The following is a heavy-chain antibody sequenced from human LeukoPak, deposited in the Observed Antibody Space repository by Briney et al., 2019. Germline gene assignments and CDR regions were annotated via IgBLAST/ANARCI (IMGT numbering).Heavy chain of an antibody. D-gene: IGHD4-11*01. Sequence: PGGSLRLSCAASGLTFSNYWMNWVRQAPGKGLEWVANIKQDGSDKYYVDSVKGRFTISRDNAKNSLYLQMNSLRAEDTAVYYCARGKGNYDGYYNYYMDVWGKGTTVTVSS. CDR3: ARGKGNYDGYYNYYMDV. CDR1: GLTFSNYW. CDR2: IKQDGSDK. J-gene: IGHJ6*03. V-gene: IGHV3-7*01.